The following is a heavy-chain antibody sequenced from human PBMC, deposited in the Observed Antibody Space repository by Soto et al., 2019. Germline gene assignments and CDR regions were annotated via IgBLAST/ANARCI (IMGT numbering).Heavy chain of an antibody. CDR3: AKEFSRDRSSLGY. V-gene: IGHV3-30-3*02. Sequence: QVQLVESGGGVVQPGRSLRLSCAASGFTFSSYPMHWVRQAPGKGLEWVAVISYDGSNKYYAVSVKGRFTISRDNSKNTLYLQMNSLRAEDTAVYYCAKEFSRDRSSLGYWGQGTLVTVSS. J-gene: IGHJ4*02. CDR2: ISYDGSNK. CDR1: GFTFSSYP. D-gene: IGHD6-13*01.